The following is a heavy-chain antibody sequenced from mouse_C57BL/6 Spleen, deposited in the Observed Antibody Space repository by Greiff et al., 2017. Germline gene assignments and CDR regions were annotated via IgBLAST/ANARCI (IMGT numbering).Heavy chain of an antibody. Sequence: QVQLQQPGAELVRPGSSVKLSCKASGYTFTSYWMHWVKQRPIQGLEWIGNIDPSDSETHYNQKFKDKATLTVDKSSSTAYMQLSSLTSEDSAVYYCARGYYGYVYWYFDVWGTGTTVTVSS. CDR3: ARGYYGYVYWYFDV. V-gene: IGHV1-52*01. CDR2: IDPSDSET. J-gene: IGHJ1*03. CDR1: GYTFTSYW. D-gene: IGHD2-2*01.